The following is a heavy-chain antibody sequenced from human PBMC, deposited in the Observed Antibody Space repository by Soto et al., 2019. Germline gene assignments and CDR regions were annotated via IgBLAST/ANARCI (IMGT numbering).Heavy chain of an antibody. CDR1: GFTFTTYA. J-gene: IGHJ4*02. D-gene: IGHD5-18*01. Sequence: QVQLVESGGGVVQPGRSLRLSCAASGFTFTTYAMHWVRQAPGKGLEWVAVMSFDGSKKYYADSVKGRFTISRDNSKNTVDLQMNSLRPEDTAVYYCAKDRFLLGYTFDYWGRGTLVRVSS. CDR3: AKDRFLLGYTFDY. V-gene: IGHV3-30*18. CDR2: MSFDGSKK.